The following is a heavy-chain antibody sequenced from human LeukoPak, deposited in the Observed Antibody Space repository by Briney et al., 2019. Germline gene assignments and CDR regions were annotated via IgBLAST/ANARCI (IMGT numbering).Heavy chain of an antibody. V-gene: IGHV3-23*01. Sequence: GGSLRLSCAASGFTFSSYSMNWVRQAPGKGLEWVSTISASGSTTYYADSVKGRFTISRDNSKNTLYLQMNSLRAEDTAVYYCTTDFHWTPNAFDIWGQGTMVTVSS. CDR1: GFTFSSYS. J-gene: IGHJ3*02. CDR2: ISASGSTT. D-gene: IGHD3-9*01. CDR3: TTDFHWTPNAFDI.